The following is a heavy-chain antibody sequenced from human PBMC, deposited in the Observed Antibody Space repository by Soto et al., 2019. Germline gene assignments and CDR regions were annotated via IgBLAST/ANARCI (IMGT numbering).Heavy chain of an antibody. V-gene: IGHV4-31*03. CDR3: ATKSVTMVRGATTDAFDI. CDR1: GGSISSGGYY. J-gene: IGHJ3*02. CDR2: IYYSGST. Sequence: SETLSLTCTVSGGSISSGGYYWSWIRQHPGKGLEWIGYIYYSGSTYYNPSLKSRVTISVDTSKNQFSLKLSSVTAADTAVYYCATKSVTMVRGATTDAFDIWGQGTMVTVSS. D-gene: IGHD3-10*01.